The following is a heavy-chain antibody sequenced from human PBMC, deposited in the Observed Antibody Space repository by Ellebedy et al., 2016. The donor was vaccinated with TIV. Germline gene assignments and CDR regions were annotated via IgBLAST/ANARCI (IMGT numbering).Heavy chain of an antibody. D-gene: IGHD3-10*01. V-gene: IGHV1-18*04. CDR2: ISAYNGNT. Sequence: AASVKVSCKASGYTFTGYYMHWVRQAPGQGLEWMGWISAYNGNTNSAQKLQGKVTMTTDTSTSTAYMELRSLRSDDTAVYYCARDSRVPDYWGQGTLVTVSS. CDR3: ARDSRVPDY. CDR1: GYTFTGYY. J-gene: IGHJ4*02.